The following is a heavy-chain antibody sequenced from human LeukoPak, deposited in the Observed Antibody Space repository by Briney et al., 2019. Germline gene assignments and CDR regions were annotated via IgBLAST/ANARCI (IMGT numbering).Heavy chain of an antibody. V-gene: IGHV3-30*02. CDR2: IQYDGSSE. D-gene: IGHD3-10*01. CDR3: AKDQTSSYCPDY. J-gene: IGHJ4*02. Sequence: PGGSLRLSSAASGFTFSSYAMHWVRQAPGKGLEWVSVIQYDGSSEFYAASVRGRFTISRDNSKNTLFLQMNTLTTEDTAVYYCAKDQTSSYCPDYWGQGTLVTVSS. CDR1: GFTFSSYA.